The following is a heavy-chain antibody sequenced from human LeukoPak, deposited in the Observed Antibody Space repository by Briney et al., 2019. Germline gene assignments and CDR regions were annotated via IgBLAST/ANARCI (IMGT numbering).Heavy chain of an antibody. J-gene: IGHJ3*01. Sequence: PGGSVRLSCTGSEFTFSSYTLHWVRQAPGQGLEWVTQISSDGHNEVYRDSVKGRFTVSRDNSLATLYLQMNNLRAEDTALYYCARVYKTSRYDVFDVWGQGTMVIVSS. D-gene: IGHD1-14*01. V-gene: IGHV3-30*10. CDR1: EFTFSSYT. CDR3: ARVYKTSRYDVFDV. CDR2: ISSDGHNE.